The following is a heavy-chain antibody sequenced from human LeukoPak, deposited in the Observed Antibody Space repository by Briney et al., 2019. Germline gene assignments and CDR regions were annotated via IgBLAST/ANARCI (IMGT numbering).Heavy chain of an antibody. CDR3: AKASVAGTKYWFDP. Sequence: GGSLRLSCAAPGFTFSSYAMSWVRQAPGEGLEWVSAISGSGGSTYYADSVKGRFTISRDNSKNTLYLQMNSLRAEDTAVYYCAKASVAGTKYWFDPWGQGTLVTVSS. V-gene: IGHV3-23*01. J-gene: IGHJ5*02. CDR2: ISGSGGST. D-gene: IGHD6-19*01. CDR1: GFTFSSYA.